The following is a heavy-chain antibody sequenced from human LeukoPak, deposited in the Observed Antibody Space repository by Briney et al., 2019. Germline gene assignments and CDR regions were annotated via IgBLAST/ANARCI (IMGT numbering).Heavy chain of an antibody. CDR3: ARVRYTVTTTDVRFDP. J-gene: IGHJ5*02. CDR1: GGTFSSYA. CDR2: IIPIFGTA. Sequence: ASVKVSCKASGGTFSSYAISWVRQAPGQGLEWMGGIIPIFGTANYAQKFQGRVTITADESTGTAYMELSSLRSEDTAVYYCARVRYTVTTTDVRFDPWGQGTLVTVSS. D-gene: IGHD4-17*01. V-gene: IGHV1-69*13.